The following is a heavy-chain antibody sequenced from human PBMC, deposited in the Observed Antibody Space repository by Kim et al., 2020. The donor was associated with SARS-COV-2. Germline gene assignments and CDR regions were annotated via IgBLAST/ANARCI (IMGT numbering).Heavy chain of an antibody. V-gene: IGHV5-10-1*01. CDR1: GYSFTSYW. CDR2: IDPSDSYT. Sequence: GESLKISCKGSGYSFTSYWISWVRQMPGKGLEWMGRIDPSDSYTNYSPSFQGHVTISADKSISTAYLQWSSLKASDTAMYYCARHNVVYYDSSGLGLMDVWGQGTTVTVSS. D-gene: IGHD3-22*01. CDR3: ARHNVVYYDSSGLGLMDV. J-gene: IGHJ6*02.